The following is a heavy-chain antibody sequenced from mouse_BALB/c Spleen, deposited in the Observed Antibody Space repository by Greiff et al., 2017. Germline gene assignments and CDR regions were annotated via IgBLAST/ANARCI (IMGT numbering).Heavy chain of an antibody. J-gene: IGHJ3*01. V-gene: IGHV2-9*02. D-gene: IGHD2-10*01. CDR3: ARDRAPYYPWFAY. CDR1: GFSLTSYG. Sequence: VQRVESGPGLVAPSQSLSITCTVSGFSLTSYGVHWVRQPPGKGLEWLGVIWAGGSTNYNSALMSRLSISKDNSKSQVFLKMNSLQTDDTAMYYCARDRAPYYPWFAYWGQGTLVTVSA. CDR2: IWAGGST.